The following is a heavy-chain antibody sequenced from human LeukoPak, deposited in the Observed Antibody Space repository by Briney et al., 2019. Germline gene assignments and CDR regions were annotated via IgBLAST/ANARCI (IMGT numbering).Heavy chain of an antibody. J-gene: IGHJ4*02. CDR3: AKDRTSVLGY. CDR2: ISYDGSNK. V-gene: IGHV3-30*18. D-gene: IGHD4/OR15-4a*01. Sequence: PGGSLRLSCAASGFTFSSYGMHWVRQAPGKGLEWVAVISYDGSNKYYADSVKGRFTISRDSSKNTLYLQMNSLRAEDTAVYYCAKDRTSVLGYWGQGTLVTVSS. CDR1: GFTFSSYG.